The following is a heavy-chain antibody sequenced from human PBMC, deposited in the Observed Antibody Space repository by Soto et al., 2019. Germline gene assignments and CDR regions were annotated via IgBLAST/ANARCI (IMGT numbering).Heavy chain of an antibody. D-gene: IGHD6-6*01. CDR1: GFTFSSYA. Sequence: PGGSLRLSCAASGFTFSSYAMHWVRQAPGKGLEWVAVISYGGSNKYYADSVKGRFTISRDNSKNTLYLQMNSLRAEDTAVYYCARDPTSEQLVLFFDYWGQGALVTVSS. CDR2: ISYGGSNK. V-gene: IGHV3-30-3*01. CDR3: ARDPTSEQLVLFFDY. J-gene: IGHJ4*02.